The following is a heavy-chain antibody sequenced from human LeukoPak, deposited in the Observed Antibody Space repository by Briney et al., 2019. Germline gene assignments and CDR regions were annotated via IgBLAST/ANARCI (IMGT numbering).Heavy chain of an antibody. J-gene: IGHJ5*02. CDR2: IYSGGST. CDR1: GFTVSSNY. CDR3: AKDESSGSYGWNWFDP. Sequence: GGSLRLSCAASGFTVSSNYMSWVRQAPGKGLEWVSVIYSGGSTYYADSVKGRFTISRDNSKNTLYLQMNSLRAEDTALYYCAKDESSGSYGWNWFDPWGQGTLVTVSS. V-gene: IGHV3-53*05. D-gene: IGHD5-18*01.